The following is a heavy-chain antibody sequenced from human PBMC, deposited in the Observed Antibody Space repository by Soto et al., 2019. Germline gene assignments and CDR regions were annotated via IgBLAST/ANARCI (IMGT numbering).Heavy chain of an antibody. V-gene: IGHV5-10-1*01. CDR1: GYSFTSYW. CDR3: AICGYSYGIYFDY. CDR2: IDPSDSYT. J-gene: IGHJ4*02. Sequence: PGESLKISCKGSGYSFTSYWISWVRQMPGKGLEWMGRIDPSDSYTNYSPSFQGHVTISADKSVSTAYLQWSSLKASDTAMYYCAICGYSYGIYFDYWGQGTLVTVSS. D-gene: IGHD5-18*01.